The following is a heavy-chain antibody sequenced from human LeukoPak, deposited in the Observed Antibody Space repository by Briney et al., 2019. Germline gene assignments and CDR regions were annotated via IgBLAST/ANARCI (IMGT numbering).Heavy chain of an antibody. J-gene: IGHJ1*01. V-gene: IGHV3-7*01. Sequence: GGSLRLSCAASGFTFSSYWMSWVRQAPGKGLEWVANIKQDGSEKYYVDSVKDRFTISRDNAKNSLYLQMNSLRAEDTAVYYCARVFSGESYCGGDCYSEYFQHWGQGTLVTVSS. CDR2: IKQDGSEK. CDR3: ARVFSGESYCGGDCYSEYFQH. CDR1: GFTFSSYW. D-gene: IGHD2-21*02.